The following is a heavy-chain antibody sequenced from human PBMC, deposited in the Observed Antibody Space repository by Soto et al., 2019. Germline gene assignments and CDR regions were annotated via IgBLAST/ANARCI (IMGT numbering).Heavy chain of an antibody. J-gene: IGHJ5*02. CDR1: GGTFSSYI. D-gene: IGHD6-19*01. CDR2: IIPIVGIA. Sequence: QVQLVQSGAAVKKPGSSVKVSCKASGGTFSSYIISWVRQAPGQGLEWMGRIIPIVGIANYAQRFQGRVTITADKSTRTAYMEMSSLRSEDTAVYSGARGGVAGCDPWGQGTLVTVSS. CDR3: ARGGVAGCDP. V-gene: IGHV1-69*02.